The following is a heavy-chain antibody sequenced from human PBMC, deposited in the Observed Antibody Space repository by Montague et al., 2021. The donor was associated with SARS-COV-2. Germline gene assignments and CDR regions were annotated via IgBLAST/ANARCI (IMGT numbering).Heavy chain of an antibody. D-gene: IGHD5-12*01. Sequence: TLSLTCTVSGGSISSDSYYWSWIRQPAGKGLEWIGRVYTTGSTNYNLSLKSRVTISGDTSRNQFSLRLTSVTAADTAMYYCARAVIYGGYAFAYFDFWGQGVLVTVPS. CDR1: GGSISSDSYY. CDR3: ARAVIYGGYAFAYFDF. V-gene: IGHV4-61*02. J-gene: IGHJ4*02. CDR2: VYTTGST.